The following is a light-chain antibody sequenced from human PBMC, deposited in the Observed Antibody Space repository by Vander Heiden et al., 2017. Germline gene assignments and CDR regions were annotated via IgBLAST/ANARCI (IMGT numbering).Light chain of an antibody. J-gene: IGLJ2*01. V-gene: IGLV3-1*01. Sequence: SYELTQPPPVSVAPGQTASITCSGDKLGDKYACWYQQKPGQSPVLVIYQDSKRPSGIPERFSGSSSGNTATLTISGTQAMDEADYYCQAWDSSNVVFGGGTKLTVL. CDR2: QDS. CDR1: KLGDKY. CDR3: QAWDSSNVV.